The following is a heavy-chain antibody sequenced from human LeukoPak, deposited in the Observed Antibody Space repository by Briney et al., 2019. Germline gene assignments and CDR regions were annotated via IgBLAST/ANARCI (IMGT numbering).Heavy chain of an antibody. Sequence: GGSLRLSCAASGFTFTSYSMNWVRQAPGKGLEWVSSISSSSSYIYYADSVKGRFTISRDNAKNSLYLQMNSLRAADTAVYYCARSPTKRVPEDYWGQGTLVTVSS. CDR3: ARSPTKRVPEDY. J-gene: IGHJ4*02. CDR2: ISSSSSYI. V-gene: IGHV3-21*04. D-gene: IGHD2-2*01. CDR1: GFTFTSYS.